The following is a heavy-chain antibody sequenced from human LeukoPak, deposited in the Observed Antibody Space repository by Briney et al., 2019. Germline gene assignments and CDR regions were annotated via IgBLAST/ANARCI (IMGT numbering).Heavy chain of an antibody. Sequence: PSETLSLTCAVSGGSISSYYWSWIRQPAGKGLEWIGRIYTSGSTNYNPSLKSRVTMSVDTSKNQFSLKLSSVTAADTAVYYCARGHLGYCSSTSCYGGAEYFQHWGQGTLVTVSS. CDR1: GGSISSYY. CDR2: IYTSGST. V-gene: IGHV4-4*07. CDR3: ARGHLGYCSSTSCYGGAEYFQH. D-gene: IGHD2-2*01. J-gene: IGHJ1*01.